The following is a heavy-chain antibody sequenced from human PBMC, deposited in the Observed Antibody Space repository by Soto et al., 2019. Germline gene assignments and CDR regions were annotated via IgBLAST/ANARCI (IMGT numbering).Heavy chain of an antibody. CDR1: GYTFTSYA. CDR3: ARKGLQTLIFHY. Sequence: ASVKVSCKASGYTFTSYAMHWVRQAPGQRLEWMGWINAGNGNTKYSQKFQGRVTITRDTSASTAYMELSSLRSEDTAVYYCARKGLQTLIFHYWGQANLLTLSS. CDR2: INAGNGNT. J-gene: IGHJ4*02. D-gene: IGHD4-4*01. V-gene: IGHV1-3*01.